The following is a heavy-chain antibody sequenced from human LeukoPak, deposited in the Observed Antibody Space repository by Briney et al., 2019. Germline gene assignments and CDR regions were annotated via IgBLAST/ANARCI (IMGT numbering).Heavy chain of an antibody. Sequence: ASVKVSCKASGYTFTSYGISWVRQAPGQGLEWMGWINPNSGGTNYAQKFQGRVTMTRDTSISTAYMELSRLRSDDTAVYYCARGNYDFWSGYPVDYWGQGTLVTVSS. V-gene: IGHV1-2*02. CDR2: INPNSGGT. J-gene: IGHJ4*02. CDR1: GYTFTSYG. D-gene: IGHD3-3*01. CDR3: ARGNYDFWSGYPVDY.